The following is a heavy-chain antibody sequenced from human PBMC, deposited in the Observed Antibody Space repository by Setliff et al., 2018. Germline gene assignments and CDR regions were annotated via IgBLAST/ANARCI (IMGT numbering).Heavy chain of an antibody. CDR1: GFTFSDYY. V-gene: IGHV3-11*04. J-gene: IGHJ6*02. Sequence: GGSLRLSCAASGFTFSDYYMSWIRQAPGKGLEWVSCISSSGSTIYYADSVKGRFTISRDNAKNSLYLQMNSLRAEDTAVYYCARDHVYGSQYYYYYYGMDVWGQGTTVTVSS. D-gene: IGHD3-10*01. CDR2: ISSSGSTI. CDR3: ARDHVYGSQYYYYYYGMDV.